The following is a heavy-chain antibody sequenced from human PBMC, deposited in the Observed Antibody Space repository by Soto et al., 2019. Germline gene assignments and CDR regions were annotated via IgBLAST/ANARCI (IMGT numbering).Heavy chain of an antibody. D-gene: IGHD6-19*01. CDR1: GFTFSNVW. J-gene: IGHJ4*02. CDR2: IKSETDGGTI. V-gene: IGHV3-15*07. Sequence: EVQLVESGGGLVKPGGSLRLSCAGSGFTFSNVWMNWVRQAPGKGLEWVGRIKSETDGGTIDYAAPVKGRFTISRDDSNNALYLQMNRLKTEVTATYYCTPLALKYNSDWYPLSDWGQGTRVTVSS. CDR3: TPLALKYNSDWYPLSD.